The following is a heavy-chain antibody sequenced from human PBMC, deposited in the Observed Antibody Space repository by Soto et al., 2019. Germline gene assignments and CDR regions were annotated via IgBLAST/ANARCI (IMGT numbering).Heavy chain of an antibody. D-gene: IGHD1-20*01. CDR2: IDYSGTA. Sequence: ETLSLTCTVSSGSISVTNVFWGWVRQPPGKGLEWIGNIDYSGTAYFSPSLATRVTFHVDTSKNQFSLTLYSVTAADTAVYYCARITGRHLDYWGQGILVTVSS. CDR3: ARITGRHLDY. CDR1: SGSISVTNVF. V-gene: IGHV4-39*01. J-gene: IGHJ4*02.